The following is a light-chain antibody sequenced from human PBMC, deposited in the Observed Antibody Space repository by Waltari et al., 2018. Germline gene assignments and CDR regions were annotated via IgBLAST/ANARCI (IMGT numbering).Light chain of an antibody. CDR3: QSADSSGTYYV. CDR1: ALPTEY. CDR2: KDE. Sequence: SYELTQSPSQSVSPGQTATITCSGDALPTEYVYWYQQKPGQAPVLIIYKDEKRPPGIPERFSGSSSGTTATLTISGVQAEDEADYYCQSADSSGTYYVFAAGTKVTVL. V-gene: IGLV3-25*03. J-gene: IGLJ1*01.